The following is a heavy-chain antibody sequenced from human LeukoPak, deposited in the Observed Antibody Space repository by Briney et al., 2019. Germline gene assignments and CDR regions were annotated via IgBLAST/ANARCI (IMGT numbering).Heavy chain of an antibody. J-gene: IGHJ6*02. CDR1: GFTFSNYP. D-gene: IGHD3-10*01. V-gene: IGHV3-30*04. Sequence: GGSLRLSCAASGFTFSNYPMHWVRQAPGKGLEWVAVISYDGSSEYYTDAVKGRFTISRDNSKNTLYLQMNSLRVEDTAVYYCAKEYGAGFYYYYGMDVWGPGATVTVSS. CDR2: ISYDGSSE. CDR3: AKEYGAGFYYYYGMDV.